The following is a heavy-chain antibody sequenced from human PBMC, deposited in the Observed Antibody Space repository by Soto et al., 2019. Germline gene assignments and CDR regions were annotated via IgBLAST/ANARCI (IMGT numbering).Heavy chain of an antibody. CDR2: IKQDGSQK. V-gene: IGHV3-7*04. D-gene: IGHD3-22*01. J-gene: IGHJ3*01. CDR1: GCTLSSDL. CDR3: ARGDYHDNSGPFLDAFAV. Sequence: PGGALRLSCAASGCTLSSDLMSWVRQAPGKGLELVANIKQDGSQKGYCDSVKGPFTISRDNTKNSLYLQMNSLRAEDTAVYYCARGDYHDNSGPFLDAFAVWGQGTMVPVSS.